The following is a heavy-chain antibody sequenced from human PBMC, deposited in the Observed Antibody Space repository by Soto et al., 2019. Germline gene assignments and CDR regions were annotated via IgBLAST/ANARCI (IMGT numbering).Heavy chain of an antibody. Sequence: GSLRLSCAASGFTFSNAWMSWVRQAPGKGLEWVGRIKSKTDGGTTDYAAPVKGRFTISRDDSKNTLYLQMNSLKTEDTAVYYCTTEGTDFWSGYPHYGMDVWGQGTTVTVSS. CDR2: IKSKTDGGTT. CDR1: GFTFSNAW. D-gene: IGHD3-3*01. CDR3: TTEGTDFWSGYPHYGMDV. V-gene: IGHV3-15*01. J-gene: IGHJ6*02.